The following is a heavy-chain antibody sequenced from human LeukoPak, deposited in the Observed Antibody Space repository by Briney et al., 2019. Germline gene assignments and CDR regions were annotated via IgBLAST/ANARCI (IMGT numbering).Heavy chain of an antibody. J-gene: IGHJ5*02. V-gene: IGHV1-8*01. CDR1: GYTFTSYD. Sequence: ASVKVSCKASGYTFTSYDINWVRQATGQGLEWMGWMNPNSGNTGYAQKFQGRVTMTRNTSISTAYMELSSLRSEDTAVYFCARDPPLYDSTGWWFDPWGQGTLVTVSS. CDR3: ARDPPLYDSTGWWFDP. D-gene: IGHD3-22*01. CDR2: MNPNSGNT.